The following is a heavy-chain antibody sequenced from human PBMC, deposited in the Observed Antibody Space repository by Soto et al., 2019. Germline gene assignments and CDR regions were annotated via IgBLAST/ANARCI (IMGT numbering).Heavy chain of an antibody. D-gene: IGHD3-3*02. Sequence: VESGGDVVQPGRSLRLSCAASGFGFGSFGMHWVRQAPGQGLEWLAFISRDGLNTFYADSVRGRFTLSRDYSKSTMYLQMSALRDEDTALYYCAIGNISFDFDSWGRGNLVTVSS. V-gene: IGHV3-30*03. CDR2: ISRDGLNT. CDR3: AIGNISFDFDS. J-gene: IGHJ4*02. CDR1: GFGFGSFG.